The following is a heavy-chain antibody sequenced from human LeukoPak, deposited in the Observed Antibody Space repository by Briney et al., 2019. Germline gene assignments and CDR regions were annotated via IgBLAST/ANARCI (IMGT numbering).Heavy chain of an antibody. Sequence: ASVKVSCKASGYTFTSYDINWVRQATGQGLEWMGWMNPNSGNTGYAQKFQGRVTTTRNTSISTAYMELSSLRSEDTAVYYCARARARITMVRGVITSSFDPWGQGTLVTVSS. V-gene: IGHV1-8*01. D-gene: IGHD3-10*01. J-gene: IGHJ5*02. CDR3: ARARARITMVRGVITSSFDP. CDR2: MNPNSGNT. CDR1: GYTFTSYD.